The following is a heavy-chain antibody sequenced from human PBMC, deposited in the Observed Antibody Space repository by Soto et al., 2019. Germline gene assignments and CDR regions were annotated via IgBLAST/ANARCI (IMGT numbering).Heavy chain of an antibody. D-gene: IGHD3-3*01. J-gene: IGHJ4*02. CDR1: GGSISSSSYY. CDR3: ARVDFWSGYNLDY. V-gene: IGHV4-39*01. CDR2: IYYSGST. Sequence: PSETLSLTCTVSGGSISSSSYYWGWIRQPPGKGLEWIGSIYYSGSTYYNPSLKSRVTISVDTSKNQFPLKLSSVTAADTAVYYCARVDFWSGYNLDYWGQGTLVTVSS.